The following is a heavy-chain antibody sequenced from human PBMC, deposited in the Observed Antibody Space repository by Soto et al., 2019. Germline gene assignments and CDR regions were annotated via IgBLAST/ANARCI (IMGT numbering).Heavy chain of an antibody. D-gene: IGHD1-26*01. CDR3: ARGEDLGDY. J-gene: IGHJ4*02. Sequence: KQSQTLSLTWAISGDSVSSNSAAWNWIRQYPSRGIEWRGRTYYRSKWYHDYAVSVKSRITINPDTSKNQFSLQLNAVTPEDTAVYYCARGEDLGDYWGQGTLVTVSS. CDR1: GDSVSSNSAA. CDR2: TYYRSKWYH. V-gene: IGHV6-1*01.